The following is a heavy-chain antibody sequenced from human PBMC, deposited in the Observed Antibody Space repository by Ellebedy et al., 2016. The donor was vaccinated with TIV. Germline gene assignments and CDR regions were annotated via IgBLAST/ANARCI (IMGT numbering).Heavy chain of an antibody. CDR1: GFTFNTYS. J-gene: IGHJ4*02. D-gene: IGHD6-19*01. CDR2: ISSSSSYI. V-gene: IGHV3-21*06. CDR3: ARTGYSSDWYASN. Sequence: GESLKISCAASGFTFNTYSMNWVRQAPGKGLEWVSSISSSSSYIYYADSVKGRFTISRDNAKNSLYLQMDSLRAEDTAVYYCARTGYSSDWYASNWGQGTLVTVSS.